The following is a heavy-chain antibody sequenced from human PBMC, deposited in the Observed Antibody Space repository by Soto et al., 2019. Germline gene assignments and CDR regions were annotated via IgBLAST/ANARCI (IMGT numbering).Heavy chain of an antibody. J-gene: IGHJ1*01. Sequence: EVQLVESGGGLVQPGRSLRLSCAASGFTFDDYAMHWVRQVPGKGLEWVSGINWNSGSIGYADSVKGRFAFSRDNAKNSLHLQMNSLRAEDTAFYYCVKDESINWYSGHFRHWGQGTLVTVSS. CDR1: GFTFDDYA. D-gene: IGHD6-13*01. V-gene: IGHV3-9*01. CDR3: VKDESINWYSGHFRH. CDR2: INWNSGSI.